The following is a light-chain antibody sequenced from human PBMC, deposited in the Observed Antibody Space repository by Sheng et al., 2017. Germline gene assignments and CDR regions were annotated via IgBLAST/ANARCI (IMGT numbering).Light chain of an antibody. J-gene: IGKJ4*01. V-gene: IGKV1-13*02. CDR3: QQYGSAPRT. CDR2: WAS. Sequence: AIQLTQSPSSLSAFVGDSVTITCRASQGITSDLAWYQQKPGQPPKVVIYWASKRASGVPDRFSGSGSGTDFTLTISRLEPEDFVVYYCQQYGSAPRTFGGGTEGG. CDR1: QGITSD.